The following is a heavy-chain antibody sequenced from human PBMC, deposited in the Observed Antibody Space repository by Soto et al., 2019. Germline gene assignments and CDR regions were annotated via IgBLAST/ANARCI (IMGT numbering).Heavy chain of an antibody. CDR1: GFSLSTSGVG. CDR2: IYWDEDK. CDR3: AHVFVVVANYGMDV. V-gene: IGHV2-5*02. Sequence: QITLKESGPTLVKPTQTRTLTCTFSGFSLSTSGVGVGWIRQPPGKALEWLALIYWDEDKGYSPSLTSRLTITKDTSKNQVVLTMTNMDHVDTAKYYCAHVFVVVANYGMDVWGQGTPVTVSS. D-gene: IGHD2-21*01. J-gene: IGHJ6*02.